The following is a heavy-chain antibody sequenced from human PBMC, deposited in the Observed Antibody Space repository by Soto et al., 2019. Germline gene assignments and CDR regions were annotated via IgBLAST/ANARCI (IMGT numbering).Heavy chain of an antibody. J-gene: IGHJ5*02. CDR1: VFTFRSYA. Sequence: LXLSCSGCVFTFRSYAIHWVRQAPGKGLEYVSALSGDGRSTYYADSVKGRFTVFRDNSKNTLFLQMSSLRVEDTAVYYCVKGNWAYSYNNWFDPWGQGTLVTVSS. CDR3: VKGNWAYSYNNWFDP. CDR2: LSGDGRST. D-gene: IGHD5-18*01. V-gene: IGHV3-64D*06.